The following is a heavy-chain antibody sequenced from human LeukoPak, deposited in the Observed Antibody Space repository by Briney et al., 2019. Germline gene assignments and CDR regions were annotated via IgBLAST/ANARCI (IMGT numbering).Heavy chain of an antibody. CDR2: INTNTGNP. V-gene: IGHV7-4-1*02. J-gene: IGHJ4*02. D-gene: IGHD3-22*01. Sequence: GASVKVSCKASGYTFTGYYMHWVRQAPGQGLEWMGWINTNTGNPTYAQGFTGRFVFSLDTSVSTAYLQISSLKAEDTAVYYCARAKYYYDSSGYGSWGQGTLVTVSS. CDR3: ARAKYYYDSSGYGS. CDR1: GYTFTGYY.